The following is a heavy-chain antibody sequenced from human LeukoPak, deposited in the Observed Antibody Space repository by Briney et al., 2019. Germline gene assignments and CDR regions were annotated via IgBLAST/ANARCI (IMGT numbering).Heavy chain of an antibody. J-gene: IGHJ6*02. V-gene: IGHV3-21*01. CDR3: AREVAVAGTDYYYGMDV. CDR2: ISSSSSYI. Sequence: PGGSLRLSCAASGFTFSSYAMSWVRQAPGKGLEWVSSISSSSSYIYYADSVKGRFTISRDNAKNSLYLQMNSLRAEDTAVYYCAREVAVAGTDYYYGMDVWGQGTTVTVSS. CDR1: GFTFSSYA. D-gene: IGHD6-19*01.